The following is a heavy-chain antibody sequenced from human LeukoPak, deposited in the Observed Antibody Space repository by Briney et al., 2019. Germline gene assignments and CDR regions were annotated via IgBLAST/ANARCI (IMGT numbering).Heavy chain of an antibody. CDR3: ARVDYDFWSGYYTTPDY. V-gene: IGHV7-4-1*02. D-gene: IGHD3-3*01. CDR1: GYTFTNFA. Sequence: ASVKVSCKASGYTFTNFAINWVRQAPGQGPEWMGWINTITGNPTYAQGFTGRFVFSLDTSVSTAYLQISSLEAEDTAVYYCARVDYDFWSGYYTTPDYWGQGTLVTVSS. J-gene: IGHJ4*02. CDR2: INTITGNP.